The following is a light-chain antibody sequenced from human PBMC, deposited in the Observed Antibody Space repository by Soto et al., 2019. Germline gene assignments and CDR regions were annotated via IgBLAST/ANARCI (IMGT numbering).Light chain of an antibody. CDR1: SSDVGAYNY. V-gene: IGLV2-14*01. CDR2: EVS. CDR3: SSLTTSLTYV. Sequence: QSALTQPASVSGSPGQSVAISCTGTSSDVGAYNYISWYQQHPGKAPKLLLSEVSNRPSGVSDRFSGSKSGNTASLTISGLQAEDGADYYCSSLTTSLTYVFGTGTKVTVL. J-gene: IGLJ1*01.